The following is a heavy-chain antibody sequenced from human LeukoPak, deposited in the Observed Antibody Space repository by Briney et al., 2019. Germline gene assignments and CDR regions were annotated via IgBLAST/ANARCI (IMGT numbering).Heavy chain of an antibody. CDR3: ARDRYHDAFDI. J-gene: IGHJ3*02. CDR2: IYYSGST. CDR1: GGSISSYY. Sequence: SSETLSLTCTVSGGSISSYYWSWIRQPPGKGLEWIGYIYYSGSTNYNPSLKSRVTISVDTSKNQFSPKLSSVTAADTAVYYCARDRYHDAFDIWGQGTMVTVSS. V-gene: IGHV4-59*01. D-gene: IGHD1-26*01.